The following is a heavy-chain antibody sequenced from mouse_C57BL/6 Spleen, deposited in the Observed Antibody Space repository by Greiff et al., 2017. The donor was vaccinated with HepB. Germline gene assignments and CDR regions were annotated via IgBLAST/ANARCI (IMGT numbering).Heavy chain of an antibody. CDR2: IWTGGGT. J-gene: IGHJ1*03. V-gene: IGHV2-9-1*01. Sequence: VKLVESGPGLVAPSQCLSITCTVSGFSLTSYAISWVRQPPGKGLEWLGVIWTGGGTNYNSALKSRLSISKDNSKSQVFLKMNSLQTDDTARYYCARNTPNYYGSSYGYFDVWGTGTTVTVSS. CDR3: ARNTPNYYGSSYGYFDV. CDR1: GFSLTSYA. D-gene: IGHD1-1*01.